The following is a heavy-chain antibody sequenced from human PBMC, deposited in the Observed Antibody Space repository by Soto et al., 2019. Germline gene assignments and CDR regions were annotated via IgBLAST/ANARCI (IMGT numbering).Heavy chain of an antibody. J-gene: IGHJ5*02. V-gene: IGHV3-30*18. CDR3: AKDLSAPVHP. Sequence: PGGSLRLSCAASGFTFSSYGMHWVRQAPGKGLEWVAVISYDGSNKYYADSVKGRFTISRDNSKNTLYLQMNSLRAEDTAVYYCAKDLSAPVHPWGQGTLVTVSS. D-gene: IGHD6-25*01. CDR2: ISYDGSNK. CDR1: GFTFSSYG.